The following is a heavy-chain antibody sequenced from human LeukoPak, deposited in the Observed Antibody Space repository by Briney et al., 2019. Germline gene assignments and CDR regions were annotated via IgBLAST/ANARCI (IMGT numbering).Heavy chain of an antibody. D-gene: IGHD2-15*01. V-gene: IGHV4-39*07. CDR2: IYYSGST. J-gene: IGHJ6*02. CDR3: ARVQRYCSGGSCYPNYYYYGMDV. Sequence: SETLSLTCTVSGGSISSSSYYWGWIRQPPGKGLEWIGSIYYSGSTYYNPSLKSRVTISVDTSKNQFSLKLSSVTAADTAVYYCARVQRYCSGGSCYPNYYYYGMDVWGQGTTVTVSS. CDR1: GGSISSSSYY.